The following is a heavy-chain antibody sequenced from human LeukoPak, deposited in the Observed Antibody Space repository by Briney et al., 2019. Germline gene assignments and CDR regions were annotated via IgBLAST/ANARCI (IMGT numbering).Heavy chain of an antibody. CDR2: ILPIFGTP. J-gene: IGHJ4*02. D-gene: IGHD1-1*01. CDR1: GVTFSNYA. Sequence: SVKVSCKASGVTFSNYAISWVRQAPGQGLEWMGGILPIFGTPDYAQKFQGRVTIITDESTSTAYMELSSLRSEDTAMYYCGNWNLYYFDYWGQGTLVTVSS. V-gene: IGHV1-69*05. CDR3: GNWNLYYFDY.